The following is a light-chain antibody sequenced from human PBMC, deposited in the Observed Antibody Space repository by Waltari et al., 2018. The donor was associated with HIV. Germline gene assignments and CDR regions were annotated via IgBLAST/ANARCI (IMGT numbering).Light chain of an antibody. V-gene: IGLV5-45*01. CDR3: MIWHSSAWV. CDR1: SGINVGTYR. J-gene: IGLJ3*02. Sequence: QAVLTQPASLSASPGASASPTCTLRSGINVGTYRIYWYQQKPGSPPRYLLRYRSDSDKEQGSGVPSRFAGSKDASANAGILLISGLQSEDEADYYCMIWHSSAWVFGGGTKLTVL. CDR2: YRSDSDK.